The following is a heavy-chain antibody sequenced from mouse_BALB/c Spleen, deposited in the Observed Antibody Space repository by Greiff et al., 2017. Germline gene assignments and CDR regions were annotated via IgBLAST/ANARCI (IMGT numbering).Heavy chain of an antibody. V-gene: IGHV2-2*02. Sequence: VQLQQSGPGLVQPSQSLSITCTVSGFSLTSYGVHWVRQSPGKGLEWLGVIWSGGSTDYNAAFISRLSISKDNSKSQVFFKMNSLQANDTAIYYCARNYYRYDGWYFDVWGAGTTVTVSS. CDR2: IWSGGST. J-gene: IGHJ1*01. CDR3: ARNYYRYDGWYFDV. CDR1: GFSLTSYG. D-gene: IGHD2-14*01.